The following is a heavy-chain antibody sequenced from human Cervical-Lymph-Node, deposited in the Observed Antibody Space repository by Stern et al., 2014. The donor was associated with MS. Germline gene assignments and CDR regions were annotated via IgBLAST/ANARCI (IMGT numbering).Heavy chain of an antibody. V-gene: IGHV2-70*01. Sequence: HVTLRESGPAVVKPTQTLTLTCTFSGFSLSSDGMCVTWIRQPPGKALEWLALIDWTNDKYYNTSLKTRLTISKDTPKNQVVLTRTNIDPMDTATFYCARMVGATGYYYDVDVWGQGTTVTVSS. CDR2: IDWTNDK. CDR1: GFSLSSDGMC. D-gene: IGHD1-26*01. CDR3: ARMVGATGYYYDVDV. J-gene: IGHJ6*02.